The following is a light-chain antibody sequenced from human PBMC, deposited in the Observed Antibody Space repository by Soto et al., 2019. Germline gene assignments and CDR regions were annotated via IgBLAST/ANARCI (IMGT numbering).Light chain of an antibody. V-gene: IGKV1-33*01. Sequence: DIQMTQSPSSLSASVGDRVTITCQASQDISNYLNWYQQKPGKAPKLLIYDASNLETGVPSRFSGSGSGTDFTFTISSLQPEDMATYYCQQYDTFGPGTKVDIK. J-gene: IGKJ3*01. CDR3: QQYDT. CDR1: QDISNY. CDR2: DAS.